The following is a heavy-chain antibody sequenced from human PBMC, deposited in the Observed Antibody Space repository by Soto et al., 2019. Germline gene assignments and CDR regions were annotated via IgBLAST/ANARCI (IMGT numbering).Heavy chain of an antibody. V-gene: IGHV4-59*08. Sequence: PSETLSLTSTVSGGSISGYYWSWIRQHPGKGLQWIGYIYSSGSTNYNPSLKGRVTISVDTSKNQFSLNLSSVTAADTAVYYCARQRRDFDYWGQGSLVTV. CDR3: ARQRRDFDY. J-gene: IGHJ4*02. CDR1: GGSISGYY. CDR2: IYSSGST.